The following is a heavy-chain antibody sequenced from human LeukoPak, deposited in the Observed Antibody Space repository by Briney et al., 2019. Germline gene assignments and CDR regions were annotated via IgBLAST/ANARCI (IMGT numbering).Heavy chain of an antibody. V-gene: IGHV3-11*04. Sequence: GGALTLSCAASGFTFSDYYMSWLRQAPGKGLEWVSYISSSGSTIYYADSVKGRFTISRDNAKNSLYLQMNSLRAEDTAVYYCARDYQLAAFDIWGQGTMVTVSS. CDR2: ISSSGSTI. CDR3: ARDYQLAAFDI. CDR1: GFTFSDYY. J-gene: IGHJ3*02. D-gene: IGHD3-3*02.